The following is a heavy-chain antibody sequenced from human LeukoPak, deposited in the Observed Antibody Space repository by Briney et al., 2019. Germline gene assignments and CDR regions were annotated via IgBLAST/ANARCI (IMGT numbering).Heavy chain of an antibody. Sequence: ASVKVSCKASDYTFTSYGISWVRQAPGQGLEWMGWISGYNGDTKYAPNLQDRVTMTTDTSTSTVYMELRSLRSDDTAVYYCARSSKESSGFSYDWYLDLWGRGAPVTVSS. V-gene: IGHV1-18*01. J-gene: IGHJ2*01. CDR1: DYTFTSYG. CDR2: ISGYNGDT. CDR3: ARSSKESSGFSYDWYLDL. D-gene: IGHD6-19*01.